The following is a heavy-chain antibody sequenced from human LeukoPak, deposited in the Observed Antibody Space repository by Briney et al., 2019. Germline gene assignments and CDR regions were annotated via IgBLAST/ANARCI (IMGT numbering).Heavy chain of an antibody. CDR1: GCTFSNYA. V-gene: IGHV3-30-3*01. CDR3: ARDGDVDTAMVAAFDY. D-gene: IGHD5-18*01. J-gene: IGHJ4*02. Sequence: GGSLRLSCAASGCTFSNYAMHWVRQAPGQGLEWVAVISYDGSNKYYADSVKGRFTISRDNSKNTLYLQMNSLRAEDTAMYYCARDGDVDTAMVAAFDYWGQGTLVTVSS. CDR2: ISYDGSNK.